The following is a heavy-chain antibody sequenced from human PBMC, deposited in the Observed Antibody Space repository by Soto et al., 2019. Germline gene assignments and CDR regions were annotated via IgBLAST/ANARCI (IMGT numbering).Heavy chain of an antibody. CDR1: GGSISSGGYS. Sequence: PSETLSLTCAVSGGSISSGGYSWSWIRQPPGKGLEWIGYIYHSGSTYYNPSLKSRVTISVDRSKNQFSLKLSSVTAADTAVYYCARESVVVAATGAWFDPWGQGTLVTVSS. CDR2: IYHSGST. J-gene: IGHJ5*02. CDR3: ARESVVVAATGAWFDP. D-gene: IGHD2-15*01. V-gene: IGHV4-30-2*01.